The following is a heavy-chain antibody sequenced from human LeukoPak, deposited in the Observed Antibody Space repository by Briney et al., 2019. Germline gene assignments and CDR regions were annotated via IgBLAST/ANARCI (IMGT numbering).Heavy chain of an antibody. CDR1: GYTFTSYG. D-gene: IGHD3-10*01. Sequence: ASVKVSCKASGYTFTSYGISWVRQAPGQGLEWMGWISAYNGNTNYAQKLQGRVTMTTDTSTSTAYMELRSLRSDDTAVYYCARDTYYYGSGSYPDWGQGTLVTVSS. CDR2: ISAYNGNT. V-gene: IGHV1-18*01. J-gene: IGHJ4*02. CDR3: ARDTYYYGSGSYPD.